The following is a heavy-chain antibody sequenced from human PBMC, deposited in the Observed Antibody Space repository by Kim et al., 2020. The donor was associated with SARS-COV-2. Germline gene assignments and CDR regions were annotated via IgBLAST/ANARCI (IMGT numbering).Heavy chain of an antibody. Sequence: GGSLRLSCAASGFTFSSYYMGWIRQTPEKGLEWISYISSSGGATYYADSVKGRFIISRDNTKNSLYLQMNSVRAEDTAVYHCARTGRGHCCGGSCLPVHYCDHGGEGPLVAVSS. CDR3: ARTGRGHCCGGSCLPVHYCDH. CDR1: GFTFSSYY. V-gene: IGHV3-11*01. CDR2: ISSSGGAT. J-gene: IGHJ4*02. D-gene: IGHD2-15*01.